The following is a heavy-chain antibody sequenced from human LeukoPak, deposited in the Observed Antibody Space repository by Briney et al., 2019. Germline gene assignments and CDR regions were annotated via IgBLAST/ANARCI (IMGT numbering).Heavy chain of an antibody. J-gene: IGHJ4*02. V-gene: IGHV3-15*01. D-gene: IGHD3-10*01. CDR2: IKSKGDGETT. Sequence: AGGSLRLSCADSGLSFTNAWMSWVRQAPGKGLEWVGRIKSKGDGETTDYAAPVKGRFTMLRDDSKGMLYLYMNSLKTEDTAVYYCTTDLGITMIRGVIVYWGRGTLVTVSS. CDR3: TTDLGITMIRGVIVY. CDR1: GLSFTNAW.